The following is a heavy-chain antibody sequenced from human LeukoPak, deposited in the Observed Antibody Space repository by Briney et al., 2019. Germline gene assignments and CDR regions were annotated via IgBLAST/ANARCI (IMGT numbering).Heavy chain of an antibody. Sequence: GGSLRLSCAASGFTFSSYAMHWVRQAPGKGLEWVAVISYDGSNKYYADSVKGRFTISRDNSKNTLYLQMNSLRAEDTAVYYCARDGYGDERRRGNLSYFDYWGQGTLVTVSS. CDR3: ARDGYGDERRRGNLSYFDY. V-gene: IGHV3-30*01. D-gene: IGHD4-17*01. CDR1: GFTFSSYA. J-gene: IGHJ4*02. CDR2: ISYDGSNK.